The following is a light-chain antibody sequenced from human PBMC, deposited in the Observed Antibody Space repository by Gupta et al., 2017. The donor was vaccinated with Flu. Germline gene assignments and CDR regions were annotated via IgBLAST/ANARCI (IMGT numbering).Light chain of an antibody. CDR1: QRISSTY. J-gene: IGKJ2*01. V-gene: IGKV3-20*01. CDR2: GAS. CDR3: QQVSSLPPT. Sequence: EIVLTQSPGTLSLSPGEGATLSCRTSQRISSTYLAWYQHRPGQAPRLLMGGASRRATGIPDRFSDSGSGTDFTLTVSGLEPEDFAVYYCQQVSSLPPTFGQGTKMEIK.